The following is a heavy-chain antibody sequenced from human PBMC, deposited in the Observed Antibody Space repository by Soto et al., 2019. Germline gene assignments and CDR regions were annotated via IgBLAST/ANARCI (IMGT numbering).Heavy chain of an antibody. J-gene: IGHJ4*02. CDR2: IYWNDEK. V-gene: IGHV2-5*01. Sequence: KSCPTLVNPTQTLTLTCTFSGCSLSTTAVGXGWVRQPPGKALEWLALIYWNDEKRYSPSLKNRLSITKDTSKTRVVLTMTNMDPLDTATYYCTHRRAGLNGVWGQGILVTVSS. D-gene: IGHD2-8*01. CDR3: THRRAGLNGV. CDR1: GCSLSTTAVG.